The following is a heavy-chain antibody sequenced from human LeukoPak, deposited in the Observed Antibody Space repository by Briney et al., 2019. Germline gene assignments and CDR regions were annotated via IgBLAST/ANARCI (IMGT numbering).Heavy chain of an antibody. CDR1: GGTFSSYA. CDR2: IIPIFGTA. J-gene: IGHJ4*02. Sequence: SVKVSCKASGGTFSSYAISWVRQAPGQGLECMGGIIPIFGTANYAQKFQGRVTITADKSTSTAYMELSSLRSEDTAVYYCARLEGGMVRGVTPDYWGQGTLVTVSS. V-gene: IGHV1-69*06. D-gene: IGHD3-10*01. CDR3: ARLEGGMVRGVTPDY.